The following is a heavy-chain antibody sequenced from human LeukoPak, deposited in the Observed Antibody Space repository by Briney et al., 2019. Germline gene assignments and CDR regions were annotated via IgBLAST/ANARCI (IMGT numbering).Heavy chain of an antibody. J-gene: IGHJ6*02. CDR3: ARDGCSSTSCSLSGYYGMDV. CDR1: GYTFTSYG. CDR2: IRAYNGNT. D-gene: IGHD2-2*01. Sequence: ASVKVSCKASGYTFTSYGISWVRQAPGQGLEWMGWIRAYNGNTNYAQKLQGRVTMTTDTSTSTAYMELRSLRFDDTAVYYCARDGCSSTSCSLSGYYGMDVWGQGTLVTVSS. V-gene: IGHV1-18*01.